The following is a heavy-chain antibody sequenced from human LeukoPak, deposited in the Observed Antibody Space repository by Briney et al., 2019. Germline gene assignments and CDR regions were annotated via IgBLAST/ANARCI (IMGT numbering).Heavy chain of an antibody. CDR1: GFTFSSYW. V-gene: IGHV3-7*03. Sequence: GGSLILSCAASGFTFSSYWMSWVRQAPGKGLEWVANIKQDGSEKYYVDSVKGRFTISRDNAKNSLYLQMNSLRAEDTAVYYCARDSGYSYGQNYYYYGMDVWGQGTTVTVSS. CDR3: ARDSGYSYGQNYYYYGMDV. D-gene: IGHD5-18*01. CDR2: IKQDGSEK. J-gene: IGHJ6*02.